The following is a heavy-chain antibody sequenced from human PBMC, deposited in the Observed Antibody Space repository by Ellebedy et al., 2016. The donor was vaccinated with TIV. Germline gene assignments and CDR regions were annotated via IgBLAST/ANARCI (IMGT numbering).Heavy chain of an antibody. CDR1: GFTFGDYA. V-gene: IGHV3-49*03. CDR3: TRFAIVGAYHDAFDI. Sequence: GGSLRLXXTASGFTFGDYAMSWFRQAPGKGLEWVGFIRSKAYGGTTEYAASVKGRFTISRDDSKSIAYLQMNSLKTEDTAVYYCTRFAIVGAYHDAFDIWGQGTMVTVSS. J-gene: IGHJ3*02. D-gene: IGHD1-26*01. CDR2: IRSKAYGGTT.